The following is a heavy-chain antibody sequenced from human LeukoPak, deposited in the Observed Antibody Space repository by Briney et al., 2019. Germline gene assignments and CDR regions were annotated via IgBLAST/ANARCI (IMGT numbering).Heavy chain of an antibody. CDR3: AKLWGGQNWNDD. J-gene: IGHJ5*02. CDR1: GDSISSGNYY. V-gene: IGHV4-61*02. CDR2: IWADGAP. Sequence: SQTLSLTCTVSGDSISSGNYYWSWIRQPAGKGLEWIGRIWADGAPTYRPSLKSRVTISVDTSKNQFSLKLPSVTAADTAVYYCAKLWGGQNWNDDWGQGTLVTVSS. D-gene: IGHD3-16*01.